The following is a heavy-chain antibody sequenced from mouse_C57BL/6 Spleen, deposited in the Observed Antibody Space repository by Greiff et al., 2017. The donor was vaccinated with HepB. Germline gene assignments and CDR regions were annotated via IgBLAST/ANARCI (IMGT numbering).Heavy chain of an antibody. J-gene: IGHJ2*01. CDR3: ASPSSGYDYFDY. D-gene: IGHD3-2*02. Sequence: VQLQQPGAELVKPGASVKLSCKASGYTFTSYWMHWVKQRPGQGLEWIGMIHPNSGSTNYNEKFKSKATLTVDKASRTAYMQLSSLTSEDSAVYYGASPSSGYDYFDYWGQGTTLTVSS. CDR1: GYTFTSYW. V-gene: IGHV1-64*01. CDR2: IHPNSGST.